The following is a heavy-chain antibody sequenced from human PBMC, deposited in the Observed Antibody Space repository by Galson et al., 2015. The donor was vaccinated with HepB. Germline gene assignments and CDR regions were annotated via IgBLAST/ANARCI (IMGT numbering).Heavy chain of an antibody. J-gene: IGHJ3*02. CDR1: GYTFTTYA. V-gene: IGHV1-3*01. D-gene: IGHD4-23*01. CDR2: INAGNGNT. Sequence: VKVSCKASGYTFTTYAMHWVRQAPGQRLEWMGWINAGNGNTKYSQKFQGRVTITRDTSATTAYMELSRLSSEDTAVYYCARDLTPSYAFDIWGQGTMVTVSS. CDR3: ARDLTPSYAFDI.